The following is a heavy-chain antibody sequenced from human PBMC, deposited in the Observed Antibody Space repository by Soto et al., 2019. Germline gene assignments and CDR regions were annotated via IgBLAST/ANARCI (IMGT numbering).Heavy chain of an antibody. CDR1: GGYFRGYY. D-gene: IGHD3-3*01. CDR2: INHSGST. Sequence: QVQLQQWGAGLLKPSETLSPTCAVYGGYFRGYYWSWIRQPPGKGLEWIGEINHSGSTNYNPSLKSRVTRSVDTSKNQFSLKLSSVTAADTAVYYCARCLRSYYDFLSGYSVPAYLDYWGQGTLVTVSS. V-gene: IGHV4-34*01. CDR3: ARCLRSYYDFLSGYSVPAYLDY. J-gene: IGHJ4*02.